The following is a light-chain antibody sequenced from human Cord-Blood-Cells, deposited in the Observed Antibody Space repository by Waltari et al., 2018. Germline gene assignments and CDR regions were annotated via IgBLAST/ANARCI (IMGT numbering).Light chain of an antibody. CDR3: QQYYSTPQT. V-gene: IGKV4-1*01. J-gene: IGKJ1*01. CDR2: WAS. CDR1: QSVLYSSNNKNY. Sequence: DVVMTQSPDSLAVSLGERATIICKSSQSVLYSSNNKNYLAWYQQKPGQPHKLLIYWASTRESGVPDRFSGSGSGTDFTLTISSLQAEDVAVYYCQQYYSTPQTFGQGTKVEIK.